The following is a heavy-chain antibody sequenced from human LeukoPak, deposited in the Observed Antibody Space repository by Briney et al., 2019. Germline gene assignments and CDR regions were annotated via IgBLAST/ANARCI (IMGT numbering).Heavy chain of an antibody. Sequence: GGSLRLSCEASGFAFDDYLMSCFRQALGKGLEWIGFISGGTTEYAASVKGRFTISRDDSTSIAYLQMNSLTTEDTAVYYCSRGSGWLSVYWGQGTLVTVSP. D-gene: IGHD6-19*01. CDR1: GFAFDDYL. J-gene: IGHJ4*02. CDR3: SRGSGWLSVY. V-gene: IGHV3-49*03. CDR2: ISGGTT.